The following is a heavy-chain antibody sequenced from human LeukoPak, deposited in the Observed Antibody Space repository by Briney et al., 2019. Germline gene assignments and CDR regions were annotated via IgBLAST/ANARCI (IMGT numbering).Heavy chain of an antibody. CDR3: AKDLGYCSSTSCYGGFDY. Sequence: GGSLRLSCAASGFTLSSYAMSWVRQAPGKGLEWVSAISGSGGSTYYADSVKGRFTISRDNSKNTLYLQMNSLRAEDTAVYYCAKDLGYCSSTSCYGGFDYWGQGTLVTVSS. V-gene: IGHV3-23*01. J-gene: IGHJ4*02. D-gene: IGHD2-2*01. CDR1: GFTLSSYA. CDR2: ISGSGGST.